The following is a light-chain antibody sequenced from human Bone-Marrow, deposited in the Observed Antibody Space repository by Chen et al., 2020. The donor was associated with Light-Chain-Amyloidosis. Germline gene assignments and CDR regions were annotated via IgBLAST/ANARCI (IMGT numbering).Light chain of an antibody. V-gene: IGLV2-23*01. Sequence: QSALTQPASVSGSPGQWITISCTGTSSHVGSYNLVSWYQHNPGKAPKLIIYESTKRPSGVSGRLSGSESGNTASRTIAGLQAGNEADYYCYACAPAPTFVLFGGGTTLTVL. CDR1: SSHVGSYNL. CDR3: YACAPAPTFVL. CDR2: EST. J-gene: IGLJ2*01.